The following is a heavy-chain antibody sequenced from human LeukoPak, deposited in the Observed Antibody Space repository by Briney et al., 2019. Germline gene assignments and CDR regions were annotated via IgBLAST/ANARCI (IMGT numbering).Heavy chain of an antibody. D-gene: IGHD1-1*01. CDR3: AKDDGNGFIWNPFGT. J-gene: IGHJ5*02. CDR2: ISGGGST. Sequence: GGSLRLSCAASGFSFTSYVMTWVRQAPGKGLEWVSGISGGGSTDYADSVKGRFTISRDSSKNTLYLQMNSLRVEDTAVYYRAKDDGNGFIWNPFGTWGQGTLVTASS. V-gene: IGHV3-23*01. CDR1: GFSFTSYV.